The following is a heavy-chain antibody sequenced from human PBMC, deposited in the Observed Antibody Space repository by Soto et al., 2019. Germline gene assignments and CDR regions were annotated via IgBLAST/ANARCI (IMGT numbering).Heavy chain of an antibody. CDR1: GYTFSTYG. D-gene: IGHD3-10*01. CDR3: ARGKGMEENYFYYGMDI. Sequence: ASVKVSCKASGYTFSTYGVHWVRQAPGQSLEWMGWLNGGTGQTRYSQRFQDRVIITRDTSASTGYMELRSLRSEDTAVYYCARGKGMEENYFYYGMDIWGQGTTVTVSS. V-gene: IGHV1-3*01. J-gene: IGHJ6*02. CDR2: LNGGTGQT.